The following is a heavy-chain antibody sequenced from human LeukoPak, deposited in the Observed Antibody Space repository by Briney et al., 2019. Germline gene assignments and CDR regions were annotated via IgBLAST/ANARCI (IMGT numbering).Heavy chain of an antibody. V-gene: IGHV3-23*01. Sequence: GGSLSLSCAASGFTFSSYAMSWVRQAPGKGLEWVSAISGSGDSTYYADSVKGRFTISRDNSKNTLYLQMNSLRAEDTAVYYCAKSYDYGDLYYFGYWGQGTLVTVSS. CDR1: GFTFSSYA. J-gene: IGHJ4*02. CDR2: ISGSGDST. D-gene: IGHD4-17*01. CDR3: AKSYDYGDLYYFGY.